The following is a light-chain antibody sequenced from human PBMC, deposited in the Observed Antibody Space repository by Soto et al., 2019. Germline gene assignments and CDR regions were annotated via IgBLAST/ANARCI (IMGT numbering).Light chain of an antibody. V-gene: IGKV3-11*01. CDR1: RSVSSF. J-gene: IGKJ4*01. CDR2: DSS. Sequence: EIVLTQSPATLSLSPGERATLSCRASRSVSSFLAWYQQKPGQAPRLLIYDSSNRATGIPARFSGSGSGTDFTLTISSLEPEDFAVYYCQQRSSWPLLTFGGGTKVEI. CDR3: QQRSSWPLLT.